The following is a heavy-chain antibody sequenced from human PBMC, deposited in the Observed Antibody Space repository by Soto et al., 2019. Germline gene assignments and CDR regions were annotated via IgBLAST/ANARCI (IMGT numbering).Heavy chain of an antibody. CDR1: GFTFSDYY. V-gene: IGHV3-11*06. CDR2: ISSSSSYT. Sequence: GGSLRLSCAASGFTFSDYYMSWIRQAPGQGLEWVSYISSSSSYTNYADSVKGRFTISRDNAKNSLYLQMNSLRAEDTAVYYCARVSPHYGGNHDAFDIWGQGTMVTVSS. J-gene: IGHJ3*02. D-gene: IGHD4-17*01. CDR3: ARVSPHYGGNHDAFDI.